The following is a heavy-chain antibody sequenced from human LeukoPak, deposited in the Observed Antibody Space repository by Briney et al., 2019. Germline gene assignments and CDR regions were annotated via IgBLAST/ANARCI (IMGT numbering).Heavy chain of an antibody. CDR1: GGSFSGYY. V-gene: IGHV4-34*01. J-gene: IGHJ4*02. Sequence: PSETLSLTCAVYGGSFSGYYWSWIRQPPGKGLEWIGEINHSGSTNYNPSLKSRVTISVDTSKNQFSLKLSSVTAADTAVYYCARAIPPKDIVVLPAALDYWGQGTLVTVSS. D-gene: IGHD2-2*01. CDR2: INHSGST. CDR3: ARAIPPKDIVVLPAALDY.